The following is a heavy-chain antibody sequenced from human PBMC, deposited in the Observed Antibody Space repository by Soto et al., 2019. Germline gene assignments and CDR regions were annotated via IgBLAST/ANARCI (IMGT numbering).Heavy chain of an antibody. CDR2: IVVVNGNT. Sequence: ELVQSGPEAREPGTSVKVSCRASGFSFGDSAVQWVRQGRGQRLEWIGWIVVVNGNTNYAPRLEGRVTLPREASTSTSHMELTSLSSDDTAVYFCAVTDLPFRPLTEPTENGMDVWGQGTTVTVSS. CDR1: GFSFGDSA. CDR3: AVTDLPFRPLTEPTENGMDV. J-gene: IGHJ6*02. V-gene: IGHV1-58*01. D-gene: IGHD2-8*01.